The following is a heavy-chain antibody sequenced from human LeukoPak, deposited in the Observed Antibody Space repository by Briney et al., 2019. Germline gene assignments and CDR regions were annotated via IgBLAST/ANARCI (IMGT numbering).Heavy chain of an antibody. CDR2: IGSSGSPT. D-gene: IGHD3-22*01. CDR3: ARRPYSDTSGRLSDV. J-gene: IGHJ6*02. CDR1: GFAFSSYN. V-gene: IGHV3-48*02. Sequence: GGSLRLSCAASGFAFSSYNMNWVRQAPGKGLEWISYIGSSGSPTRYADSVGGRFTISRDNAKNSLYLQMNSLRDEDTAVYFCARRPYSDTSGRLSDVWGQGTTVTVSS.